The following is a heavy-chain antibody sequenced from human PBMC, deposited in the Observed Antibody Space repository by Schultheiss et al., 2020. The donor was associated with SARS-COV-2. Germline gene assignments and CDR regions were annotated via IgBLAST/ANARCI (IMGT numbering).Heavy chain of an antibody. CDR2: IYHSGST. D-gene: IGHD2-2*02. CDR3: ARATGYCSSTSCYTGGNWFDP. Sequence: SETLSLTCTVSGGSISSYFWTWIRQPPGKGLEWIGYIYHSGSTYYNPSLKSRVTISVDRSKNQFSLKLSSVTAADTAVYYCARATGYCSSTSCYTGGNWFDPWGQGTLVTVSS. CDR1: GGSISSYF. V-gene: IGHV4-59*12. J-gene: IGHJ5*02.